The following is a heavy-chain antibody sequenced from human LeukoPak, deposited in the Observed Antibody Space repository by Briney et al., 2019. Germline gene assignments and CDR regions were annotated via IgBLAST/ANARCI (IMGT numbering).Heavy chain of an antibody. Sequence: GGSLRLSCAASGFPFSSSAMTWVGQAPGKGLRWVSTITDTGDSTHYADSVKGRFTFSRDNSKNTLYLQMNSLRAEDTAVYFCAKDYDMWTGSLDYWGQGTLVTVSS. CDR1: GFPFSSSA. J-gene: IGHJ4*02. CDR2: ITDTGDST. V-gene: IGHV3-23*01. D-gene: IGHD3-9*01. CDR3: AKDYDMWTGSLDY.